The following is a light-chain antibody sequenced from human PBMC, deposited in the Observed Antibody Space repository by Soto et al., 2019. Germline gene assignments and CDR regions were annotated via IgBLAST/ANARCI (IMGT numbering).Light chain of an antibody. Sequence: DIQMTQSPSTLSASVGDRVTITCRASQSISSWLSWYQQKPGKAPKLLIYKASSLESGVPSRFSGSGARTEFTLTISILQPDDFATYYCQQYNSLWTFGQGTKVEIK. CDR2: KAS. CDR1: QSISSW. V-gene: IGKV1-5*03. CDR3: QQYNSLWT. J-gene: IGKJ1*01.